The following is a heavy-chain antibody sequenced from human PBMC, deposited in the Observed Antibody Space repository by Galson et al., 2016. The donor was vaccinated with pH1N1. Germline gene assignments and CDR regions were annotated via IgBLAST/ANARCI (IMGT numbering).Heavy chain of an antibody. V-gene: IGHV3-74*01. CDR3: ARDCFGADDS. D-gene: IGHD3-10*01. CDR2: INRDGTTI. J-gene: IGHJ4*02. Sequence: SLRLSCAAASGFSISNNWMHWVRQAPGEGLAWVSRINRDGTTINYADSVKGRFTISRDNGKNTLYLQMNSLRADDTAVYYCARDCFGADDSWGQGTLVTVSS. CDR1: GFSISNNW.